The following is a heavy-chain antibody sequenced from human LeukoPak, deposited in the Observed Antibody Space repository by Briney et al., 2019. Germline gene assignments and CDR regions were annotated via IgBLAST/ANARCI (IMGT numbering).Heavy chain of an antibody. V-gene: IGHV3-30*03. CDR1: GFTFSSYG. CDR2: ISYDGSNK. CDR3: ASAGVTAFSYYFDY. D-gene: IGHD2-21*02. Sequence: PGGSLRLSCAASGFTFSSYGMHWVRQAPGKGLEWVALISYDGSNKYYADSVKGRFTISRDNSKNTLYLQMNSLRAEDTAVYYCASAGVTAFSYYFDYWGQGTLVTVSS. J-gene: IGHJ4*02.